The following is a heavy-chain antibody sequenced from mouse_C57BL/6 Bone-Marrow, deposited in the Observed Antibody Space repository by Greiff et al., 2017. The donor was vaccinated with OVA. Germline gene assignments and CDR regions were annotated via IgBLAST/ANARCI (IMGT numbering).Heavy chain of an antibody. J-gene: IGHJ2*02. V-gene: IGHV1-59*01. CDR1: GYTFTNYW. Sequence: VQLQQPGAELVRPGTSVKLSCKASGYTFTNYWMHWVKQRPGQGLEWIGVIAPSDSYINYNQKLKGRATLTVDTSSSTAYMHLSSLTSEDTAVYYCAHSGIRLYIHSWGQGTSLTVSS. D-gene: IGHD2-4*01. CDR2: IAPSDSYI. CDR3: AHSGIRLYIHS.